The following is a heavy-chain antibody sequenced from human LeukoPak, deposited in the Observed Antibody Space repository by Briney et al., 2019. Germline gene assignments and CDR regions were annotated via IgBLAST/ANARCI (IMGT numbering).Heavy chain of an antibody. Sequence: ASVKVSCKASGYTFTSYGISWVRQAPGQGLEWMGWISAYNGNTNYAQKLQGRVTMTTDTSTSTAYMELRSVRSDDTAVYYCARGEPIVVVPAAIDYWGQGTLVTVSS. CDR3: ARGEPIVVVPAAIDY. V-gene: IGHV1-18*01. CDR2: ISAYNGNT. CDR1: GYTFTSYG. J-gene: IGHJ4*02. D-gene: IGHD2-2*01.